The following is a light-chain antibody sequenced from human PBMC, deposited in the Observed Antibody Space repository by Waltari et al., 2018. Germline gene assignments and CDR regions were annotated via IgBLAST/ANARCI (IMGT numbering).Light chain of an antibody. Sequence: YDLTQPLSVSVSPGQTATIPCSGDVLAKTYVRWFQQKPGQAPPLILYKDTERPSGIPERFSGSSSGSTVTLTIRGAGLEDEADYHCHAAADNNWFFGGGTKLTVL. CDR1: VLAKTY. J-gene: IGLJ2*01. CDR3: HAAADNNWF. CDR2: KDT. V-gene: IGLV3-27*01.